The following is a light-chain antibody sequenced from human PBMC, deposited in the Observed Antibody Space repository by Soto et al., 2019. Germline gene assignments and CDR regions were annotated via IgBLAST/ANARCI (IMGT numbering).Light chain of an antibody. CDR1: QGISSY. V-gene: IGKV1-8*01. CDR2: AAS. CDR3: QQYYSYPFP. Sequence: AIRMTQSPSSFSASTGDRVTITCRASQGISSYLAWYQQKPGKAPKLLIYAASTLQSGVPSRFSGSGSGTDFTLAISGLQSEDFATYYCQQYYSYPFPFGHGTQVDIK. J-gene: IGKJ3*01.